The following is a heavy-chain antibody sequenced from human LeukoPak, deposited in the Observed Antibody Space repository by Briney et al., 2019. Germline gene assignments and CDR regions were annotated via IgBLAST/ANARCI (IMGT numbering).Heavy chain of an antibody. V-gene: IGHV4-34*01. CDR3: ARPGYYGKFDY. J-gene: IGHJ4*02. D-gene: IGHD4-17*01. CDR2: INHSGST. CDR1: GVSFSGYY. Sequence: SETLSLTCAVYGVSFSGYYWSWIRQPPGKGLEWIGEINHSGSTNYNPSLKSRVTISVDTSKNQFSLKLSSVTAADTAVYYCARPGYYGKFDYWGQGTLVTVSS.